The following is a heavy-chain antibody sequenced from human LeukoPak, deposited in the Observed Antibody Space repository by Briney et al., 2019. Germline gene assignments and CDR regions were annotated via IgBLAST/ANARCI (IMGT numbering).Heavy chain of an antibody. CDR1: GGTFSSYA. D-gene: IGHD2-15*01. V-gene: IGHV1-69*04. CDR3: ARGGGYCSGGSCYGY. J-gene: IGHJ4*02. CDR2: IIPILGIA. Sequence: SVKVSCKASGGTFSSYAISWVRQAPGQGLEWMGRIIPILGIANYAQKFQGRVTITADKSTSTAYMELSSLRSEDTAVYYCARGGGYCSGGSCYGYWGQGTLVTVSS.